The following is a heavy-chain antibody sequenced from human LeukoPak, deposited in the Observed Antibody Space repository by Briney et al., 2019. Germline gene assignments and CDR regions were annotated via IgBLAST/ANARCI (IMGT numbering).Heavy chain of an antibody. CDR1: GYSFTSYW. D-gene: IGHD3-16*01. CDR2: IYPSDSDT. Sequence: PGESLKISCKGSGYSFTSYWIGWVRQMPEKGLEWMGVIYPSDSDTRYSPSFQGQVTISADKPISTAYLQWSGLKASDTAMYYCVRPLRVGEQRYWYFDLWGRGTLVTVSS. V-gene: IGHV5-51*01. J-gene: IGHJ2*01. CDR3: VRPLRVGEQRYWYFDL.